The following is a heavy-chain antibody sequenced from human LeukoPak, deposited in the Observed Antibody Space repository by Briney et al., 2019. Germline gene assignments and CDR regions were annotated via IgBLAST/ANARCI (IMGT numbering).Heavy chain of an antibody. CDR1: GGSISSGSYY. CDR2: IYHSGST. D-gene: IGHD2-2*01. J-gene: IGHJ5*02. V-gene: IGHV4-39*07. Sequence: SQTLSLTCTVSGGSISSGSYYWDWIRQPPGKGLEWIGSIYHSGSTYYNPSLKSRVTISVDTSKNQLSLKLSSVTAADTAVYYCARLTAVMAAMAPWFDPWGQGTLVTVSS. CDR3: ARLTAVMAAMAPWFDP.